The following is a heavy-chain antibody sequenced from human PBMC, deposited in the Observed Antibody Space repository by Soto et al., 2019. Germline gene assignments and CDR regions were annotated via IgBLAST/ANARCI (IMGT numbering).Heavy chain of an antibody. J-gene: IGHJ3*02. Sequence: ASVKVSCKASGYTFTNYAMHWVRQAPGQRLEWMGWINAGNGNTKYSQKFQGRVTMTRDTSTSTVYMELSSLRSEDTAVYYCARDRVYYDSSGYPRDAFDIWGQGTMVTVSS. CDR1: GYTFTNYA. D-gene: IGHD3-22*01. V-gene: IGHV1-3*01. CDR2: INAGNGNT. CDR3: ARDRVYYDSSGYPRDAFDI.